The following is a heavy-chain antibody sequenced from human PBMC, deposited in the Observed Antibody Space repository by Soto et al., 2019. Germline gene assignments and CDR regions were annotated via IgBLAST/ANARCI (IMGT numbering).Heavy chain of an antibody. Sequence: SETLSLTCTVSGGSISSYYWSWIRQPPGKGLEWIGYIYYSGSTNYNPSLKSRVTISVDTSKNQFSLKLSSVAAADTAVYYCARPLFGRGNWFDPWGQGTLVTVSS. CDR2: IYYSGST. J-gene: IGHJ5*02. CDR1: GGSISSYY. D-gene: IGHD3-10*01. CDR3: ARPLFGRGNWFDP. V-gene: IGHV4-59*01.